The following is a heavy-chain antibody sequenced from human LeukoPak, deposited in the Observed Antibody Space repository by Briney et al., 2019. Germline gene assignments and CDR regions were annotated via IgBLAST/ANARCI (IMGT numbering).Heavy chain of an antibody. D-gene: IGHD3-22*01. Sequence: PGGSLRLSCAASGFTFDDYAMHWVRQAPGKGLEWVSGISWNSGSIGYADSVRGRFTISRDNAKNSLYLQMNSLRAEDMALYYCAKGYYYDSSGYSGPIGYWGQGTLVTVSS. CDR3: AKGYYYDSSGYSGPIGY. CDR2: ISWNSGSI. J-gene: IGHJ4*02. CDR1: GFTFDDYA. V-gene: IGHV3-9*03.